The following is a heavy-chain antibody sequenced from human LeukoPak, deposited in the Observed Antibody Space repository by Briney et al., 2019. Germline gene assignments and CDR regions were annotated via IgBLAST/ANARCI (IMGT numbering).Heavy chain of an antibody. Sequence: SGGSLRLSCAASGFTFSSYAMSWVRQAPGKGLEWVSAISGSGGSTYYADSVKGRFTISRDNSKNTLYLQMNSLRAEDTAVYYCANPGGVRGVGDYWGQRTLVTVSS. V-gene: IGHV3-23*01. CDR2: ISGSGGST. CDR1: GFTFSSYA. CDR3: ANPGGVRGVGDY. J-gene: IGHJ4*02. D-gene: IGHD3-10*01.